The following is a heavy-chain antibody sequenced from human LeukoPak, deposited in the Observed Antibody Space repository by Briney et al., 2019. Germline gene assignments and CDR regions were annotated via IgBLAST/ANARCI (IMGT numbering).Heavy chain of an antibody. CDR1: GYTFTGYY. V-gene: IGHV1-69*13. Sequence: SVKVSCKASGYTFTGYYMHWVRQAPGQGLEWMGGIIPIFGTANYAQKFQGRVTITADESTSTAYMELSSLRSEDTAVYYCAAVVPAVMGYFDYWGQGTLVTVSS. D-gene: IGHD2-2*01. J-gene: IGHJ4*02. CDR2: IIPIFGTA. CDR3: AAVVPAVMGYFDY.